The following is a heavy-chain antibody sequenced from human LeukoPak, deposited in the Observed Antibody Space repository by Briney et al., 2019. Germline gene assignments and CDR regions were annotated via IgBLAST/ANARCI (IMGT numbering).Heavy chain of an antibody. J-gene: IGHJ3*02. D-gene: IGHD3-22*01. CDR3: AKVRDEYYYDSSGYYWDAFDI. CDR1: GCTFSSYS. Sequence: GGSVRLSWAAAGCTFSSYSMRWVRQAGGKGREWGSYISSGSSTIYYADSVKRRFAISRDNAKTSLYLQMNSLRAEDTALYYCAKVRDEYYYDSSGYYWDAFDIWGQGTMVTVSS. CDR2: ISSGSSTI. V-gene: IGHV3-48*04.